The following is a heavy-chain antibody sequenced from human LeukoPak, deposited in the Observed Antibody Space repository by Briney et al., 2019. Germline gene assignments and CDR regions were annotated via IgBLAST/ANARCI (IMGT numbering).Heavy chain of an antibody. CDR2: ISGSGDST. J-gene: IGHJ4*02. CDR3: AKIPVSYSSGWSNFDY. Sequence: GGSLRLSCAASGFTFSSYAMSWVRQAPGRGLEWVSGISGSGDSTNYADSVKSRFTSSRDNSKNTLFLQMNMLRAEDTAVYYCAKIPVSYSSGWSNFDYWGQGTLVTVSS. CDR1: GFTFSSYA. V-gene: IGHV3-23*01. D-gene: IGHD6-19*01.